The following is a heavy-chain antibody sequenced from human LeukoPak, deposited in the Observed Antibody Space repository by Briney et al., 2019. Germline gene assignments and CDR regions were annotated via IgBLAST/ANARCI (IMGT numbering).Heavy chain of an antibody. Sequence: GGSLRLSCAASGFTFSSYAMSWVRQAPGKGLEWVSGISGRDGSTNYADSVKGRFTISRENSKNTLYLQMNSLRAEDTAVYYCAKGGPYYDSRGYPGDDAFDIWGQGTMVTVSS. CDR1: GFTFSSYA. CDR2: ISGRDGST. D-gene: IGHD3-22*01. J-gene: IGHJ3*02. CDR3: AKGGPYYDSRGYPGDDAFDI. V-gene: IGHV3-23*01.